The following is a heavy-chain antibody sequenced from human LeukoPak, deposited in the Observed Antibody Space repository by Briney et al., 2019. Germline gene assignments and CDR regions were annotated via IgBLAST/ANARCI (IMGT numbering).Heavy chain of an antibody. CDR2: ISSNGGST. CDR1: GFTFSSYA. CDR3: TRGTFGSGRANY. D-gene: IGHD3-10*01. V-gene: IGHV3-64*01. J-gene: IGHJ4*02. Sequence: PGGSLRLSCAASGFTFSSYAMHWVRQAPGKGLEYVSAISSNGGSTYYANSVKGRFTISRDNSKNTLYLQMNSLRAEDTAVYYCTRGTFGSGRANYWGQGTLVTVSS.